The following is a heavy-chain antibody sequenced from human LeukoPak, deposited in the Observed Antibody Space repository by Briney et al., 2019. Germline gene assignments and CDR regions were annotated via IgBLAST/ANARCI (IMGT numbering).Heavy chain of an antibody. V-gene: IGHV3-74*01. D-gene: IGHD1-26*01. CDR1: GFTFSSYR. Sequence: GGSLRLSCAASGFTFSSYRMHWVRQAPAKGLVWVSRIYTDGSTISYADSVKGRFTTSRDNAKNTLYVQINSLRAEDTAVYYCARQGVGTTSSPRYYFDYWGQGTLVTVSS. CDR2: IYTDGSTI. J-gene: IGHJ4*02. CDR3: ARQGVGTTSSPRYYFDY.